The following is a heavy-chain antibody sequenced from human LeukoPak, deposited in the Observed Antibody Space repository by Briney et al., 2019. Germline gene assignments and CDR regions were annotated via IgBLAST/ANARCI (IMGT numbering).Heavy chain of an antibody. V-gene: IGHV1-18*01. J-gene: IGHJ5*02. CDR3: ARDGGREVATITPNWFDP. CDR2: ISPNNGDT. CDR1: GYTFTIYG. Sequence: ASVKVSCKASGYTFTIYGISWVRQAPGQGLEWMGWISPNNGDTKYAQKLQGRVTMTTDTSTNTAYMELGSLTSDDTAVYFCARDGGREVATITPNWFDPWGQGTLVTVSS. D-gene: IGHD5-24*01.